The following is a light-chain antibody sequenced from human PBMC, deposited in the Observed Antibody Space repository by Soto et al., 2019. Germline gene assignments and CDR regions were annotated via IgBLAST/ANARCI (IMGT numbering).Light chain of an antibody. CDR3: SSYAGSNNVI. V-gene: IGLV2-8*01. Sequence: QSALTQPPSASGSPGQSVTISCTGTSSDVGGYDYVSWYQQHQGKAPKLMIHEVSKRPSGVPDRFSGSKSGNTASLTVSGLQAEDEADYYCSSYAGSNNVILGGGTKLTVL. CDR1: SSDVGGYDY. J-gene: IGLJ2*01. CDR2: EVS.